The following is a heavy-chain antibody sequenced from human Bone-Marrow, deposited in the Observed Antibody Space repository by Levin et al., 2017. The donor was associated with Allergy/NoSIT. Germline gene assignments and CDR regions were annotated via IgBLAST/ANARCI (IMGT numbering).Heavy chain of an antibody. J-gene: IGHJ4*02. CDR1: GYIFTTYA. V-gene: IGHV7-4-1*01. CDR3: ATAPGSGWYLDF. D-gene: IGHD6-19*01. Sequence: GASVKVSCKASGYIFTTYALNWVRQAPGQGLEWMGWLNPNTGNPTYAQGFTGRFVFSSDTSITTAYLQIESLKPEDTGVYYCATAPGSGWYLDFWGQGTLVTVSS. CDR2: LNPNTGNP.